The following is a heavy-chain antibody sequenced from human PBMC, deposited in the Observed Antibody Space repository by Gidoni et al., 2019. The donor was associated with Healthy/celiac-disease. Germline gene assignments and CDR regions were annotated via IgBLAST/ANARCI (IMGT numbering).Heavy chain of an antibody. CDR2: INPSGGST. D-gene: IGHD5-18*01. CDR1: GYTFTSYY. Sequence: QVQLVQSGAEVKKPGASVKVSRKASGYTFTSYYMHWVRQAPGQGLEWMGIINPSGGSTSYAQKFQGRVTMTRDTSTSTVYMELSSLRSEDTAVYYCASGYSYGHGVYYYYGMDVWGQGTTVTVSS. CDR3: ASGYSYGHGVYYYYGMDV. V-gene: IGHV1-46*03. J-gene: IGHJ6*02.